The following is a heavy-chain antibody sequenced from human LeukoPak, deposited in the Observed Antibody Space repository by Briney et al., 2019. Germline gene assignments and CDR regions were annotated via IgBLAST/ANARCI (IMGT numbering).Heavy chain of an antibody. V-gene: IGHV4-34*01. J-gene: IGHJ5*02. D-gene: IGHD3-10*01. CDR2: INHSGST. CDR1: GGSFSGYY. CDR3: ARRRRYYYGSGSYYKSNWFDP. Sequence: SETLSLTCAVYGGSFSGYYWSWIRQPPRKGLEWIGEINHSGSTNYNPSLKSRVTISVDTSKNQFSLKLSSVTAADTAVYYCARRRRYYYGSGSYYKSNWFDPWGQGTLVTVSS.